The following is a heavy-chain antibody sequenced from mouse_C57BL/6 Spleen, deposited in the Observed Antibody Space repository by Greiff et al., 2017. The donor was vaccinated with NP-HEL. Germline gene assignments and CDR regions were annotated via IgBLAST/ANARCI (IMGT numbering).Heavy chain of an antibody. V-gene: IGHV1-4*01. D-gene: IGHD3-1*01. J-gene: IGHJ4*01. Sequence: QVQLQQSGAELARPGASVKMSCKASGYTFTSYTMHWVKQRPGQGLEWIGYINPSSGYTKYNQKFKDKATLTADNSSSTAYMQLSSLTSEDSAVYYCARSPGTYYAMDYWGQGTSVTVSS. CDR1: GYTFTSYT. CDR3: ARSPGTYYAMDY. CDR2: INPSSGYT.